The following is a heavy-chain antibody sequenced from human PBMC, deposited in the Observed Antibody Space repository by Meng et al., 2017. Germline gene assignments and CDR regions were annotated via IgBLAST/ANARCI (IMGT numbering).Heavy chain of an antibody. D-gene: IGHD1-26*01. CDR3: ARDTTPRYSGSYYFDY. J-gene: IGHJ4*02. CDR2: IIPIFGTA. Sequence: VKVSCKASGGTFSSYAISWVRQAPGQGLEWMGGIIPIFGTANYAQKFQGRVTITADESTSTAYMELSSLRSEDTAVYYYARDTTPRYSGSYYFDYWGQGTLVTVSS. V-gene: IGHV1-69*13. CDR1: GGTFSSYA.